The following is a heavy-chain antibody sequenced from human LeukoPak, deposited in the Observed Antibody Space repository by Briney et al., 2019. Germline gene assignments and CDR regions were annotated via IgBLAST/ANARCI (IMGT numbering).Heavy chain of an antibody. CDR1: GYTFTSYY. CDR2: INTNTGNP. Sequence: ASVKVSCKASGYTFTSYYMHWVRQAPGEGLEWMGWINTNTGNPTYAQGFTGRFVFSLDTSVSTAYLQISSLKAEDTAVYYCARRPYKYYDILTGYYRSEFEYWGQGTLVTVSS. V-gene: IGHV7-4-1*02. D-gene: IGHD3-9*01. J-gene: IGHJ4*02. CDR3: ARRPYKYYDILTGYYRSEFEY.